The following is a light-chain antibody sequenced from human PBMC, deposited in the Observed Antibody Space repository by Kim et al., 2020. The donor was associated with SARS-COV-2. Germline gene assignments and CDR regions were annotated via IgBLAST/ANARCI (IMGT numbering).Light chain of an antibody. CDR3: QQFNAFPIT. CDR2: GAS. V-gene: IGKV1-16*01. J-gene: IGKJ5*01. Sequence: ASIGDRGTITCRASEGIAKSLAWFQQKPETAPKCLIYGASTLEPGVPSRFSGRRSGTEFTLTINSLQHEDFATYYCQQFNAFPITFGQGTRLEIK. CDR1: EGIAKS.